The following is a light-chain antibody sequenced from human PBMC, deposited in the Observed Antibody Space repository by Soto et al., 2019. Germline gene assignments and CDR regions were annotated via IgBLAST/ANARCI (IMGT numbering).Light chain of an antibody. J-gene: IGKJ5*01. CDR3: QQLNRYPIT. Sequence: DIQLTQSPSFLSASVGDRVTITCRASQGISSYLGWYQQKPGKAPKLLIYAVSTLPSGVPSRFSGSGSGTEFTLTISSLQPEDFATYYYQQLNRYPITFGQGTRLEIK. CDR2: AVS. CDR1: QGISSY. V-gene: IGKV1-9*01.